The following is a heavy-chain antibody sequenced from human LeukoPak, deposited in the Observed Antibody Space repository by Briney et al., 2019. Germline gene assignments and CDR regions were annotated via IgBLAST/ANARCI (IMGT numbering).Heavy chain of an antibody. V-gene: IGHV3-9*01. CDR1: GFTFADYA. CDR3: AKDAFGVVVAATIDY. J-gene: IGHJ4*02. CDR2: ICWNSGSI. D-gene: IGHD2-15*01. Sequence: VRCLRLSCAVSGFTFADYAMHWVWHALGKGLGWGSGICWNSGSIGYVDSVKGRFTISRDNAKNSLYLQMNSLRTEDTALYYCAKDAFGVVVAATIDYWGQGTLVTVSS.